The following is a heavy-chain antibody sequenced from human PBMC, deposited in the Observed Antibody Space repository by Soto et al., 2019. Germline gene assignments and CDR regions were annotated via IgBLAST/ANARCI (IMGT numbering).Heavy chain of an antibody. V-gene: IGHV4-34*01. J-gene: IGHJ5*02. CDR2: INHSGST. CDR1: GGSFSGYY. D-gene: IGHD3-3*01. Sequence: SETLSLTCAVYGGSFSGYYWSWIRQPPGEGLEWIGEINHSGSTNYNPSLKSRVTISVDTSKNQFSLKLSSVTAADTAVYYCARFTIFGVVREHNWFDPCGQGTLVTVSS. CDR3: ARFTIFGVVREHNWFDP.